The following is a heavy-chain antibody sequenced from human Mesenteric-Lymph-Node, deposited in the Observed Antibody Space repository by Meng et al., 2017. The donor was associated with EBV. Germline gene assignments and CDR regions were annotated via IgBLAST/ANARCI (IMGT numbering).Heavy chain of an antibody. Sequence: ERLHRWGAGLLKPSETLSLTCAVYGGSFSGYYWSWIRQPPGKGLEWIGEINHSGRTNYNPSLKSRVTISVDTSKNQFSLKLSPVTAADTAVYYCARGVYYGDYAFGYWGQGTLVTVSS. CDR3: ARGVYYGDYAFGY. V-gene: IGHV4-34*01. CDR2: INHSGRT. D-gene: IGHD4-17*01. CDR1: GGSFSGYY. J-gene: IGHJ4*02.